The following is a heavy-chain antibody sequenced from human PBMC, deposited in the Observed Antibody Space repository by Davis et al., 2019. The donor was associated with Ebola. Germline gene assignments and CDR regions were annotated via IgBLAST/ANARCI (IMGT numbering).Heavy chain of an antibody. Sequence: GESLKISCAASGFTFSSFGMYWVRQAPGRGLEWVATVSYGGDMRYYADSVKGRFTISRDNSKNTLYLQMNSLRAEDTAVYYCAKVPAAALYFDYWGQGTLVTVSS. CDR1: GFTFSSFG. CDR3: AKVPAAALYFDY. J-gene: IGHJ4*02. CDR2: VSYGGDMR. V-gene: IGHV3-30*18. D-gene: IGHD2-2*01.